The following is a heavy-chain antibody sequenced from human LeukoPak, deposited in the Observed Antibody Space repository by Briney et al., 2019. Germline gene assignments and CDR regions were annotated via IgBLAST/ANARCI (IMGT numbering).Heavy chain of an antibody. D-gene: IGHD3-10*01. CDR2: ITSTSNHI. J-gene: IGHJ4*02. Sequence: LGGSLRLSCVASGFTFSTYDMNWVRQAPGKGLEWVSAITSTSNHINYADSVKGRFTISRDSANNSLYLQMNSLRAEDTAVYYCARVYSANGYGSGYYDYWGQGTLVTVSS. V-gene: IGHV3-21*01. CDR1: GFTFSTYD. CDR3: ARVYSANGYGSGYYDY.